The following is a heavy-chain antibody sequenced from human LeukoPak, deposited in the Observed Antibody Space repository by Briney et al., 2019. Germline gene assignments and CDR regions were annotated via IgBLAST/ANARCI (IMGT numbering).Heavy chain of an antibody. D-gene: IGHD5-18*01. CDR3: ARGYSYGSTGTY. J-gene: IGHJ4*02. CDR2: IKQDGSEK. Sequence: PGGSLRLSCAASGFTFSSYLMSWVRQAPGKGLEWVANIKQDGSEKYYVDSVRGRFTISRDNAKNSLYLQLNSLRVEDAAAYYCARGYSYGSTGTYWGQGTLVTVSP. CDR1: GFTFSSYL. V-gene: IGHV3-7*01.